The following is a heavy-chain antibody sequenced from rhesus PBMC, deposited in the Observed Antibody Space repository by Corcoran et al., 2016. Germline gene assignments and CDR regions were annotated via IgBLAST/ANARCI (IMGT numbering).Heavy chain of an antibody. V-gene: IGHV4-160*01. D-gene: IGHD4-23*01. J-gene: IGHJ6*01. CDR1: GGSISSNY. CDR3: ARVARYSTLLDS. CDR2: IYGSSGST. Sequence: QVQLQESGPGLVKPSETLSLTCAVSGGSISSNYWSWIRQPPGKGLDWFGYIYGSSGSTHYNPPLKSRVTISTDTSKNQFSLELSAVTAADTAVYYCARVARYSTLLDSWGQGVVVTVSS.